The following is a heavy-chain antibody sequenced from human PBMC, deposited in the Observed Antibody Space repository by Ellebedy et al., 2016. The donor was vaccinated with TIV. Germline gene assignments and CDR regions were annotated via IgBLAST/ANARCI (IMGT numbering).Heavy chain of an antibody. Sequence: AASVKVSCKASGYTFTTYDINWVRQATGQGLEWMGWVSPNSGYTSYAQKFQGRVTMTRDTSITTAYMGLSSLKSEDTAVYYCTRGLWELIDWGQGTLVTVSS. V-gene: IGHV1-8*01. D-gene: IGHD1-26*01. CDR2: VSPNSGYT. CDR3: TRGLWELID. CDR1: GYTFTTYD. J-gene: IGHJ4*02.